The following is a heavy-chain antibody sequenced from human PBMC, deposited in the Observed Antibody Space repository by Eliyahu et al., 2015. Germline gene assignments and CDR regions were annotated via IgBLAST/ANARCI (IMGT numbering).Heavy chain of an antibody. V-gene: IGHV3-7*01. Sequence: EVQLVESGGGLVQPGGSLRLSCAASGFPFSDYWMTWVRQAAGKGLEWVASIKQDGSDKYYVESVMGRFTISRDNAKNSLFLQMNNLRVDDTAVYFCARWDDSWGQGTLVTVSS. CDR2: IKQDGSDK. J-gene: IGHJ5*01. D-gene: IGHD1-26*01. CDR1: GFPFSDYW. CDR3: ARWDDS.